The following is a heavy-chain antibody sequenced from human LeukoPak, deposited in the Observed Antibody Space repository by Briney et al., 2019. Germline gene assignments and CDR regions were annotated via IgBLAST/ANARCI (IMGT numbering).Heavy chain of an antibody. J-gene: IGHJ6*03. V-gene: IGHV4-34*01. CDR2: INHTGST. CDR1: GGSFSGYY. D-gene: IGHD1-7*01. Sequence: SETLSLTCAVYGGSFSGYYWSWIRQPPGKGLEWLGEINHTGSTNYNPSLKNRVTISVDTSKNQFSLKLSSVTAADTAVYYCARLPARITGTLPPYYYYYYYMDVWGKGTTVTVSS. CDR3: ARLPARITGTLPPYYYYYYYMDV.